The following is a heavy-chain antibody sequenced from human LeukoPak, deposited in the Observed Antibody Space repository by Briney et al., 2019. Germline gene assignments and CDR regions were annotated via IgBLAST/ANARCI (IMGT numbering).Heavy chain of an antibody. Sequence: GGSLRLSCAASGFTFSNFYMTWIRQAPGKGLEWVSYISNSRTTIYYADSVKGRFTISRDNAKNSLYLQMNSLRAEDTAVYYCARDGIAAAGILRYFDYWGQGTLVTVSS. J-gene: IGHJ4*02. D-gene: IGHD6-13*01. CDR1: GFTFSNFY. V-gene: IGHV3-11*01. CDR2: ISNSRTTI. CDR3: ARDGIAAAGILRYFDY.